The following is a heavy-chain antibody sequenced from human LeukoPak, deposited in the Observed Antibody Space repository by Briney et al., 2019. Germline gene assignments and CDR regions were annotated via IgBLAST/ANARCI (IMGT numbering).Heavy chain of an antibody. Sequence: GGSLRLSCAASGFTFSNYEMNWVRQAPGKGLEWVSYISISGSTIYYADSVKGRFTISRDNAKNSLYLQMNSLRAEDTAVYYYAREGVVVSAAVDYWGQGTLVTVSS. CDR3: AREGVVVSAAVDY. CDR2: ISISGSTI. V-gene: IGHV3-48*03. J-gene: IGHJ4*02. D-gene: IGHD2-2*01. CDR1: GFTFSNYE.